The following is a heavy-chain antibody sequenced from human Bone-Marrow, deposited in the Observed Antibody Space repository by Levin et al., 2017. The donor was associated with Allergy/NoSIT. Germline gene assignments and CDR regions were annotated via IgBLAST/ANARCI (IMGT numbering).Heavy chain of an antibody. CDR1: GFTVNNFY. D-gene: IGHD6-13*01. J-gene: IGHJ3*01. V-gene: IGHV3-66*01. CDR3: ARDSSSWGDAFDV. Sequence: GESLKISCAASGFTVNNFYFSWVRQAPGKGLEWVSVIYNVGYTFYADSVKGRFTISRDTSENMIYLQMDSLRVDDTALYYCARDSSSWGDAFDVWGQGTLVTVSS. CDR2: IYNVGYT.